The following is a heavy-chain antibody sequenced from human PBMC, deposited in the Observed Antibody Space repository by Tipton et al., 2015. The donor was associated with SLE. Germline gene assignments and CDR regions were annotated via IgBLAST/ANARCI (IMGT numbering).Heavy chain of an antibody. CDR3: ARSHDYDFWSGYRY. D-gene: IGHD3-3*01. J-gene: IGHJ4*02. Sequence: TLSLTCTVSGGSISSYYWSWIRQPAGKGLEWIGRIYTSGSTNYNPSLKSRVTMSVDTSKNQFSLKLSSVTAADTAVYYCARSHDYDFWSGYRYWGQGTLVTVSS. CDR2: IYTSGST. CDR1: GGSISSYY. V-gene: IGHV4-4*07.